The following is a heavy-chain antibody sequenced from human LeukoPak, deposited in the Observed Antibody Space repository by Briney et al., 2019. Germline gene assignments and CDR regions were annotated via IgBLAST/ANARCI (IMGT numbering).Heavy chain of an antibody. J-gene: IGHJ3*02. CDR2: INPNSGGT. V-gene: IGHV1-2*02. CDR1: GYTFTGYY. CDR3: ARPFRSGSYYGTTSAFDI. D-gene: IGHD1-26*01. Sequence: ASVKVPCKASGYTFTGYYMHWVRQAPGQGLEWMGWINPNSGGTNYAQKFQGRVTMTRDTSISTAYMELSRLRSDDTAVYYCARPFRSGSYYGTTSAFDIWGQGTMVTVSS.